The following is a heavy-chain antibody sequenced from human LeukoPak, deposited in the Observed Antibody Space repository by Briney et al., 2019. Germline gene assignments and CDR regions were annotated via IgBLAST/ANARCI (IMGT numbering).Heavy chain of an antibody. V-gene: IGHV1-18*04. CDR2: ISAYNGNT. CDR3: ERGPAGQQLVLSWFDP. Sequence: ASVKVSCKASGYTFTNYGISWVRQAPGQGLEWMGWISAYNGNTNYAQKLQGRVTMTTDTSTSTAYMELRSLRSDDTAVYYCERGPAGQQLVLSWFDPWGQGTLVTVSS. D-gene: IGHD6-13*01. CDR1: GYTFTNYG. J-gene: IGHJ5*02.